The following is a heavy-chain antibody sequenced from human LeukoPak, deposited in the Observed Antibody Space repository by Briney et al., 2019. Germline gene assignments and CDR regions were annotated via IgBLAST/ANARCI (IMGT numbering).Heavy chain of an antibody. V-gene: IGHV4-59*05. CDR3: ARHYGP. Sequence: SETLSLTCTVSGGSISTYYWSWIRQPPGKGLEWIGSIYDSGSTYYNPSLKSRVTISVDTSKNQFSLKLNSVTAADTAVYYCARHYGPWGQGTLVTVSS. J-gene: IGHJ5*02. CDR2: IYDSGST. CDR1: GGSISTYY. D-gene: IGHD3-16*01.